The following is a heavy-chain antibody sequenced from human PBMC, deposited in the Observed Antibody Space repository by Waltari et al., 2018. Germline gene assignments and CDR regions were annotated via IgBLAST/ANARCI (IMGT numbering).Heavy chain of an antibody. Sequence: ELGESGGGVIQPGGSLRLSCIASGLAVSNDYMSWVRHAPGKGREWVSIIYGGGTTYYADSVKCLFTISRDNSKNTVYCQMNSRRAEDTAVYYWARDGRGPGGVPDVWGKGTTVTVSS. D-gene: IGHD3-10*01. CDR2: IYGGGTT. CDR1: GLAVSNDY. V-gene: IGHV3-53*01. J-gene: IGHJ6*04. CDR3: ARDGRGPGGVPDV.